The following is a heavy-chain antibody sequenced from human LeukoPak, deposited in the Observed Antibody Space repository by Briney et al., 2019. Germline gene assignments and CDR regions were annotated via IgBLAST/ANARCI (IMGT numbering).Heavy chain of an antibody. V-gene: IGHV4-38-2*02. Sequence: SETLSLTCTVSGYSISSGYYWGWIRQPPGKGLEWIGSIYHSGSTYYNPSLKSRVTISVDTSKNQFSLQLSSVTAADTAVYYCARAPRTGAWDMITFGGVIVHGDAFDFWGQGTMVTVSS. CDR3: ARAPRTGAWDMITFGGVIVHGDAFDF. CDR1: GYSISSGYY. J-gene: IGHJ3*01. CDR2: IYHSGST. D-gene: IGHD3-16*02.